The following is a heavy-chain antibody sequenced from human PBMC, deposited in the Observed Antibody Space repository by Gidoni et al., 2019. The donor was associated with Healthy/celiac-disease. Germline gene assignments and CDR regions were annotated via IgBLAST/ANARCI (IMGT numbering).Heavy chain of an antibody. CDR1: GFTFGSYC. CDR2: INSDGSST. V-gene: IGHV3-74*01. D-gene: IGHD6-6*01. CDR3: ARDLAQNQLVSPNFDY. J-gene: IGHJ4*02. Sequence: EVQLVASGGGLVQPGGSLRRSYADSGFTFGSYCMHWVRQAPEEGLVWVSRINSDGSSTSYAHSVKGRFTISSDNAKNPMYLQMNRLRAEDTAVYYCARDLAQNQLVSPNFDYWGQGTLVTVSS.